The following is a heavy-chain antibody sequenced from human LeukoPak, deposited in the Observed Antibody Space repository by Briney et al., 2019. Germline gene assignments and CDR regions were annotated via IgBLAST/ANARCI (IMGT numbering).Heavy chain of an antibody. Sequence: SETLSLTCTVSGGSISSYYWSWIRQPPGKGLEWIGYIYYSGSTNYNPSRKSRLTISVDTSKNQFSLRQNSVPAADTAVYFCARQGWLTLYYFDYWGQGTLVTVSS. D-gene: IGHD6-19*01. CDR3: ARQGWLTLYYFDY. V-gene: IGHV4-59*08. CDR1: GGSISSYY. J-gene: IGHJ4*02. CDR2: IYYSGST.